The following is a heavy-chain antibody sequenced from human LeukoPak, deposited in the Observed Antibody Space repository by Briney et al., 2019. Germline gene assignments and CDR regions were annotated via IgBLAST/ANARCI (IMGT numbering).Heavy chain of an antibody. D-gene: IGHD2-2*01. J-gene: IGHJ4*02. CDR3: ARALDSSSSRYQAFEE. CDR2: IKQDESEK. Sequence: GGSLRLSCSASGFTFSNYWMSWVRQAPGKGLEWVANIKQDESEKYYVDSVKGRFTISKDNAKSSPYLQMNSLRAEDTAVYYCARALDSSSSRYQAFEEWGQGTLVTVSS. V-gene: IGHV3-7*01. CDR1: GFTFSNYW.